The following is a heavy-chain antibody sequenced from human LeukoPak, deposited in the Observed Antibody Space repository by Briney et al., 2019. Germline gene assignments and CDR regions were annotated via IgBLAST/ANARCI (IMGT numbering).Heavy chain of an antibody. D-gene: IGHD6-19*01. V-gene: IGHV1-69*04. Sequence: SVKVSCKASGGTFSSYAISWVRQAPGQGLEWMGRIIPILGIANYAQKFQGRVTMTRNTSISTAYMELSSLRSEDTAVYYCARARGYSSGWYYDYWGQGTLVTVSS. CDR3: ARARGYSSGWYYDY. CDR1: GGTFSSYA. CDR2: IIPILGIA. J-gene: IGHJ4*02.